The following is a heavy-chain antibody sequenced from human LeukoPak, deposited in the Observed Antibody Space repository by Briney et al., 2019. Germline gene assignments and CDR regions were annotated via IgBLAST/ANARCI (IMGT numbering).Heavy chain of an antibody. CDR3: ARHSSWYVGPFDY. J-gene: IGHJ4*02. CDR1: GGSISSSSYY. CDR2: IYYSGST. Sequence: PSETLSLTCTVSGGSISSSSYYWGWIRQPPGKGLEWIGSIYYSGSTYYNPSLESRVTISVDTSKNQFSLKLSSVTAADTAVYYCARHSSWYVGPFDYWGQGTLVTVSS. V-gene: IGHV4-39*01. D-gene: IGHD6-13*01.